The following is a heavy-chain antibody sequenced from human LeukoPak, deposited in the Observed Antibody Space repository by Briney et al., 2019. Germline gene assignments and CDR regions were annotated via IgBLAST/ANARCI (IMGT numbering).Heavy chain of an antibody. J-gene: IGHJ3*02. CDR1: GFTFTSSA. CDR2: IVVGSGNT. CDR3: AANTPRVVREDTFDI. V-gene: IGHV1-58*02. Sequence: SVKVSCKASGFTFTSSAMQWVRQARGQRLEWIGWIVVGSGNTNYAQKFQERVTITRDMSTGTAYMELSSLRSDDTAVYYCAANTPRVVREDTFDIWGQGTMLTVSS. D-gene: IGHD2-21*01.